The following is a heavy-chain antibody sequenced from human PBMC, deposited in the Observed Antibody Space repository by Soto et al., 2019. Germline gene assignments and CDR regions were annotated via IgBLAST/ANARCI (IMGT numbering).Heavy chain of an antibody. CDR2: LNPRSGDT. CDR1: GYTLSDHY. CDR3: ARARLARGHFDK. D-gene: IGHD3-3*02. Sequence: QVQLVQSGAEVKKPGASVRVSCKASGYTLSDHYLHWVRQAPGQGLEWMGWLNPRSGDTDSAQRFRGRVTMTSDTSINTAYLELNSLRSDDTAVYFCARARLARGHFDKWGQGSLVTVSS. J-gene: IGHJ4*02. V-gene: IGHV1-2*02.